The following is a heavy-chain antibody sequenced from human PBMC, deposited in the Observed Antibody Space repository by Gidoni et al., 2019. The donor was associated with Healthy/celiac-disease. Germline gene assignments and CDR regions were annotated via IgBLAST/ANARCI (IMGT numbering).Heavy chain of an antibody. Sequence: QLQLQESGPGLVTPSETLSLTCTVSGGSITSSSYYWGWLRQPPGKGLEWIGSIYYSGSTYYNPSLKSRVTISVDTSKNQFSLKLSSVTAADTAVYYCARQLGVDYGPTYYFDYWGQGTLVTVSS. CDR2: IYYSGST. CDR3: ARQLGVDYGPTYYFDY. D-gene: IGHD3-10*01. J-gene: IGHJ4*02. CDR1: GGSITSSSYY. V-gene: IGHV4-39*01.